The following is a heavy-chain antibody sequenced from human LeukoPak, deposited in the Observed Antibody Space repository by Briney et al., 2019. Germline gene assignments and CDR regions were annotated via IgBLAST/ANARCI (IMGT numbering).Heavy chain of an antibody. CDR1: GGSFSGYY. V-gene: IGHV4-34*01. CDR3: ANMFTGNFDY. CDR2: INHSGST. Sequence: PSETLSLTCAVSGGSFSGYYWSWIRQPPGKGLEWIGEINHSGSTNYNPSLKSRVTISVDTSKNQFSLKLSSVTAADTAVYYCANMFTGNFDYWGQGTLVTVSS. J-gene: IGHJ4*02. D-gene: IGHD3-10*02.